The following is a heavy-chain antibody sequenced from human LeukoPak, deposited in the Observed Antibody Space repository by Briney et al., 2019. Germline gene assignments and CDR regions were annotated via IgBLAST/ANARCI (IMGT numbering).Heavy chain of an antibody. CDR2: MSYDGSNK. CDR3: ATHHYDSSGYYSPDY. V-gene: IGHV3-30-3*01. Sequence: GGSLRLSCAASGFTFSSYAMYWVRQAPGKGPEWVAVMSYDGSNKYYADSVKGRFTTSRDNSKNTLYLQMSSLRAEDTAVYYCATHHYDSSGYYSPDYWGQGTLVAVSS. J-gene: IGHJ4*02. CDR1: GFTFSSYA. D-gene: IGHD3-22*01.